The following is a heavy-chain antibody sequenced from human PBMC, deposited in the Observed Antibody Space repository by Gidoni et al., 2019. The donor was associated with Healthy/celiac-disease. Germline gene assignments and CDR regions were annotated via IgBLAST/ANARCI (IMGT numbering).Heavy chain of an antibody. V-gene: IGHV4-59*01. D-gene: IGHD2-15*01. CDR1: GGSISSYY. J-gene: IGHJ4*02. CDR2: IYYSGST. CDR3: ARGLSTPGFDY. Sequence: QVQLQESGPGLVKPSETLSLTCTVSGGSISSYYWSWIRQPPGKGLEWIGYIYYSGSTNYNPSLKSRVTISVDTSKNQFSLKLSSVTAADTAVYYCARGLSTPGFDYWGQGTLVTVSS.